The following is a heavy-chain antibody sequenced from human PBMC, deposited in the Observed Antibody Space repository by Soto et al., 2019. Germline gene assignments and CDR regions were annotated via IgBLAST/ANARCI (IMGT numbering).Heavy chain of an antibody. D-gene: IGHD2-8*01. Sequence: EVQLVESGGGLVKPGGPLRLSCAASGFTFISAWMNWVRQAPGKGLEWVGRIKDKNGGATTDYAAPVKGRFIISRDDSENSLYLQMDSLTTDDTAIYYFTADLPGHVGVFEFDYWGQGTLVTFSS. J-gene: IGHJ4*01. CDR2: IKDKNGGATT. CDR1: GFTFISAW. CDR3: TADLPGHVGVFEFDY. V-gene: IGHV3-15*07.